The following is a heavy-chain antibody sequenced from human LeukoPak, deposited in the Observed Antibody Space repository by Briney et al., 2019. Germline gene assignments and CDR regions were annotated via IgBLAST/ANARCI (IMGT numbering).Heavy chain of an antibody. V-gene: IGHV4-39*07. CDR3: ARVLRDSGFDY. J-gene: IGHJ4*02. CDR1: GGSISGSSYY. D-gene: IGHD1-26*01. CDR2: IYHSGST. Sequence: SETLSLTCTVSGGSISGSSYYRGWIRQPPGKGLEWIGYIYHSGSTYYNPSLKSRVTISVDRSKNQFSLKLSSVTAADTAVYYCARVLRDSGFDYWGQGTLVTVSS.